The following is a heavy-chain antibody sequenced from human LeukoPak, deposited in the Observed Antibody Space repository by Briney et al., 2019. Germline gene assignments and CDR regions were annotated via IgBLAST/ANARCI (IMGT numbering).Heavy chain of an antibody. CDR3: AKDRGYIAAAGTED. J-gene: IGHJ4*02. V-gene: IGHV3-9*01. D-gene: IGHD6-13*01. CDR1: GFSFDDYA. Sequence: GGSLRLSCAASGFSFDDYAMHWVRQAPGKGLEWVSGISWNSGSIGYADSVKGRFTISRDNAKNSLYLQMNSLRAEDTALYYCAKDRGYIAAAGTEDGGQGTLVTVSS. CDR2: ISWNSGSI.